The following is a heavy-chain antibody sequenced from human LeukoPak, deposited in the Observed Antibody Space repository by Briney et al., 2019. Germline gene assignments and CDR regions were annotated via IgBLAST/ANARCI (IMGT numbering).Heavy chain of an antibody. D-gene: IGHD3-10*01. CDR1: AFSISINNYY. V-gene: IGHV4-39*01. Sequence: PSETLSLTCTVSAFSISINNYYWGCIRQPPGKGLEFNRRIYYTKSTYYNQSLKTPVTISSDTSNNQFSLKLSSVTAADTAVYYCARHRFYGSGSYSGYWGQGTLVTVYS. CDR2: IYYTKST. J-gene: IGHJ4*02. CDR3: ARHRFYGSGSYSGY.